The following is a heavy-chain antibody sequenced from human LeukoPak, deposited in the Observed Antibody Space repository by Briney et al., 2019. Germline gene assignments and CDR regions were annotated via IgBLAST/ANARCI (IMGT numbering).Heavy chain of an antibody. D-gene: IGHD2-2*01. V-gene: IGHV1-46*01. CDR2: INPSGGRT. CDR3: ASDGAYQPPRY. CDR1: GYVFTTYY. J-gene: IGHJ4*02. Sequence: ASGKVSCKPSGYVFTTYYIHWMRQAPGQGLEWMGKINPSGGRTNYAQKFQERVTLTSDTSTSTAYMDLSSLRFEDTAVYYCASDGAYQPPRYWGQGTLVTVSS.